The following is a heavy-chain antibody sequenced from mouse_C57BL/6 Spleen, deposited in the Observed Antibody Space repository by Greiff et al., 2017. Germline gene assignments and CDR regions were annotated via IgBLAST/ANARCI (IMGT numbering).Heavy chain of an antibody. J-gene: IGHJ1*03. CDR1: GYTFTNYW. CDR3: ARTGGYYGSSYEWYFDV. D-gene: IGHD1-1*01. CDR2: IYPGGGYT. Sequence: VQLQQSGAELVRPGTSVKMSCKASGYTFTNYWIGWAKQRPGHGLEWIGDIYPGGGYTNYNEKFKGKATLTADKSSSTAYMQFSSLTSEDSAIYYWARTGGYYGSSYEWYFDVWAQGPRSPSPQ. V-gene: IGHV1-63*01.